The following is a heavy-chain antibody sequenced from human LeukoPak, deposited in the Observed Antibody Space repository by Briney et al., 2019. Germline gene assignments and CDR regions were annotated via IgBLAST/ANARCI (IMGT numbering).Heavy chain of an antibody. CDR2: IYYSGST. D-gene: IGHD5-18*01. Sequence: SETLSLTCTVSGGSISSYYWSWIRQPPGKGLEWIGYIYYSGSTNYNPSLKSRVTTSVDTSKNQFSLKLSSVTAADTAVYYCAGADTAMVRGAFDIWGQGTMVTVSS. J-gene: IGHJ3*02. CDR1: GGSISSYY. V-gene: IGHV4-59*08. CDR3: AGADTAMVRGAFDI.